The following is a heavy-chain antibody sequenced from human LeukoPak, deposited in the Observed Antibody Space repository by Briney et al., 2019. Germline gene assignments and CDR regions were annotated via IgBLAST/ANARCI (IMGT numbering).Heavy chain of an antibody. J-gene: IGHJ4*02. CDR1: SGPFSGNY. CDR3: ARGLSRTYGPRHPLDS. V-gene: IGHV4-34*01. D-gene: IGHD3-10*01. CDR2: MDHGGYT. Sequence: SETLSLTCGVFSGPFSGNYWSWIRQTPGKGLEWVGEMDHGGYTTYNPSLKSRVTISTDRSKRQVSLQVTSVTAADTAVYYCARGLSRTYGPRHPLDSWGQGTQVIVSS.